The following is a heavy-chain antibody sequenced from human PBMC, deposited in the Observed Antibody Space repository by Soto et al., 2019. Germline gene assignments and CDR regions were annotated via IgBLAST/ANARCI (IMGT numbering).Heavy chain of an antibody. J-gene: IGHJ4*02. D-gene: IGHD2-21*02. CDR3: ARQRTSVVTQAYFDV. CDR2: IYYSGST. Sequence: SETLSLTCTVTGDSISSRIYYWGWIRHPPGNGLEWIGSIYYSGSTYNNPSLRSRVSMSIDTSKDQFSLKLKPVTDADTALYFCARQRTSVVTQAYFDVWGPG. CDR1: GDSISSRIYY. V-gene: IGHV4-39*01.